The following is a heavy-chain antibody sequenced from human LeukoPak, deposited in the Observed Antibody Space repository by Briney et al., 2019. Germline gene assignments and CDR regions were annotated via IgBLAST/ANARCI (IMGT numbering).Heavy chain of an antibody. CDR2: IYITGNT. Sequence: SETLSLTCTESGGSISSDDYYWNWIRQPAGRGLEWIGRIYITGNTMYNPSLESRVRMSIDTSKNHVSLTVKSVTAADTAVYYCARGGTLFTFFDSWGQGTLVTVSS. CDR1: GGSISSDDYY. V-gene: IGHV4-61*02. CDR3: ARGGTLFTFFDS. J-gene: IGHJ4*02.